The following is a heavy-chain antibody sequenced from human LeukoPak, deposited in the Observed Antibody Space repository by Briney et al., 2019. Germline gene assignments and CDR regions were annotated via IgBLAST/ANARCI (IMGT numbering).Heavy chain of an antibody. CDR2: IIPIFGTA. CDR1: GGTFSSYA. D-gene: IGHD3-10*01. CDR3: ARDITMVRGVTYYYYYGMDV. Sequence: SVKVSCKASGGTFSSYAISWVRQAPGQGLEWMGGIIPIFGTANYAQKFQGRVTITTDESTSTAYMELSSLRSEDTAVYYCARDITMVRGVTYYYYYGMDVWGQGTTVTVSS. J-gene: IGHJ6*02. V-gene: IGHV1-69*05.